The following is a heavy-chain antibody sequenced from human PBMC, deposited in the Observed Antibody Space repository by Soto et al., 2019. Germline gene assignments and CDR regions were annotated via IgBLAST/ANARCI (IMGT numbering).Heavy chain of an antibody. CDR3: ARDGFLAAAGTGDY. CDR1: GFTFSSYS. CDR2: ISSSSSYI. J-gene: IGHJ4*02. D-gene: IGHD6-13*01. Sequence: EVQLVESGGGLVKPGGSLRLSCAASGFTFSSYSMNWVRQAPGKGLEWVSSISSSSSYIYYADSVKGRFTISRDNAKNSLYLQMNSLRAEDTAVYYCARDGFLAAAGTGDYWGQGTLVTVSS. V-gene: IGHV3-21*01.